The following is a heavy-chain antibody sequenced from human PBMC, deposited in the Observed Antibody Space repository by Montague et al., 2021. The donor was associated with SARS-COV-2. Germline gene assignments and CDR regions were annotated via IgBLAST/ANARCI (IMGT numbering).Heavy chain of an antibody. CDR2: ISYTGST. V-gene: IGHV4-39*01. Sequence: SETLSLTCSVSGDSMSGSNSYWGWIRQPPGKGLESIGSISYTGSTSYNASLKSRVTMSVDTSKNEFSLSLSSVTASATAVYYCARLYIQKTLVGASRRRWFDPWGQGTLVTVSS. J-gene: IGHJ5*02. CDR3: ARLYIQKTLVGASRRRWFDP. D-gene: IGHD1-26*01. CDR1: GDSMSGSNSY.